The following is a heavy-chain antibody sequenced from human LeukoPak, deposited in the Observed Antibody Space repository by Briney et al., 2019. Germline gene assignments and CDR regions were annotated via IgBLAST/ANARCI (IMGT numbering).Heavy chain of an antibody. J-gene: IGHJ4*02. CDR3: ARGYCSSGSCYSVDY. CDR1: GYTFTGYY. Sequence: ASVKVSFKASGYTFTGYYMHWVRQAPGQGLEWMGWINPNSGGTNYAQKFQGRVTMTRDTSISTAYMELSRLRSDDTAVYYCARGYCSSGSCYSVDYWGQGTLGTVSA. D-gene: IGHD2-15*01. CDR2: INPNSGGT. V-gene: IGHV1-2*02.